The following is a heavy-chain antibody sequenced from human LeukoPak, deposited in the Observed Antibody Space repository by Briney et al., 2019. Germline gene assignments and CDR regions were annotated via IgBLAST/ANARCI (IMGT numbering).Heavy chain of an antibody. CDR1: GFTFSSYG. CDR2: IRYDGSNK. J-gene: IGHJ4*02. V-gene: IGHV3-30*02. D-gene: IGHD3-10*01. Sequence: PGGSLRLSCATSGFTFSSYGMHWVRQAPGKGLEWVAFIRYDGSNKYYADSVKGRFTISRDNSKNTLYLQMNSLRAEDTAVYYCAKPLRFGELLLDYWGQGTLVTVSS. CDR3: AKPLRFGELLLDY.